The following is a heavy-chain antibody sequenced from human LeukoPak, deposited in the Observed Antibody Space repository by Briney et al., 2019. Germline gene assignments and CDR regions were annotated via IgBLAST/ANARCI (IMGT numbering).Heavy chain of an antibody. D-gene: IGHD2-2*01. CDR2: INPNSGGT. J-gene: IGHJ1*01. CDR3: AREELGYCSSTSCYPYFQH. V-gene: IGHV1-2*02. Sequence: ASVKVSCKASGYTFTGYYMHWVRQAPGQGLGWMGGINPNSGGTNYAQKFQGRVTMTRGTSISTAYMELSRMRSDDTAVYYCAREELGYCSSTSCYPYFQHWGQGTLVTVSS. CDR1: GYTFTGYY.